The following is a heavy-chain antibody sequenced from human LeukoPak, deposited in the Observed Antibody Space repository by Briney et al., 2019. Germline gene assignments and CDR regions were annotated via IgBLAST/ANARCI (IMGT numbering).Heavy chain of an antibody. Sequence: SETLSLTCTVSGGSISSGGYYWSWIRQHPGKGLEWIGYIYYNGSAYYNPSLKSRVTISVDTSKNQFSLKLSSVTAADTAVYYCARDRKVVPAASNYYYMDVWGKGTTVTVSS. CDR1: GGSISSGGYY. CDR2: IYYNGSA. D-gene: IGHD2-2*01. J-gene: IGHJ6*03. CDR3: ARDRKVVPAASNYYYMDV. V-gene: IGHV4-31*03.